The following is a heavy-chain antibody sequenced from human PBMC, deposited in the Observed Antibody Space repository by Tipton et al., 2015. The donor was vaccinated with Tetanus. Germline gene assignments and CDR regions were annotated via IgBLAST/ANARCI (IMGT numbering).Heavy chain of an antibody. J-gene: IGHJ4*02. V-gene: IGHV3-21*01. CDR2: ISSTTRYI. Sequence: SLRLSCEVSGFTFSNYKMNWVRQAPGKGLEWVSSISSTTRYIDYVGSVKGRFTISRDNAKNSVYLQMNSLRVEDTAVYYCASGSSLDYWGQGTLVTVSS. D-gene: IGHD3-10*01. CDR1: GFTFSNYK. CDR3: ASGSSLDY.